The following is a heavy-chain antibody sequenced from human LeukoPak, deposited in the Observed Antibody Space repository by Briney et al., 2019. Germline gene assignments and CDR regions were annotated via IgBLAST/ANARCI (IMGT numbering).Heavy chain of an antibody. J-gene: IGHJ4*02. Sequence: GGSLRLSCAASGFTFSSYGMHWVRQAPGKGLEWVAVIWYDGSNKYYADSVKGRFTVSRDNSKNTLYLQMNSLRVEDTAVYYCARDGSGSYYFDYWGQGTLVTVSS. V-gene: IGHV3-33*01. D-gene: IGHD1-26*01. CDR1: GFTFSSYG. CDR3: ARDGSGSYYFDY. CDR2: IWYDGSNK.